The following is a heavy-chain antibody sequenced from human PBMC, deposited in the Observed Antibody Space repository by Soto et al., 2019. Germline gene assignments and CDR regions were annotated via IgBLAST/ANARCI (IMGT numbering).Heavy chain of an antibody. J-gene: IGHJ4*02. CDR1: GYTFTSYG. D-gene: IGHD3-3*01. Sequence: AQVKVSCKASGYTFTSYGISWVRQAPGQWLKWMGWISAYNGNTNYAQKLQGRVTMTTDTSTSTAYMELRSLRSDDTAVYYCARDTQWYYDFWSGYFPDYWSQGTLVTVYS. CDR3: ARDTQWYYDFWSGYFPDY. CDR2: ISAYNGNT. V-gene: IGHV1-18*01.